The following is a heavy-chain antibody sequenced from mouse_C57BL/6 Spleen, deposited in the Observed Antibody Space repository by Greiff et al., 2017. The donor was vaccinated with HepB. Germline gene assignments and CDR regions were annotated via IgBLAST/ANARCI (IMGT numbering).Heavy chain of an antibody. CDR1: GYTFTSYW. CDR3: QITTVVATDVDY. Sequence: QVQLKESGAELAKPGASVKLSCKASGYTFTSYWMHWVKQRPGQGLEWIGYINPSSGYTKYNQKFKDKATLTADKSSSTAYMQLSSLTYEDSAVYYCQITTVVATDVDYWGQGTSVTVSS. J-gene: IGHJ4*01. V-gene: IGHV1-7*01. D-gene: IGHD1-1*01. CDR2: INPSSGYT.